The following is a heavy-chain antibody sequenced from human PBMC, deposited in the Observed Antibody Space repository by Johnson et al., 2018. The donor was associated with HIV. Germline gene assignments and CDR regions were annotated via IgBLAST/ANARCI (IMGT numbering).Heavy chain of an antibody. Sequence: VQLVESGGGVVQPGRSLRLSCAASGFTFSNYAMHWVRQAPGKVLEWVAVIWYDGSNKYYADSVKGRFTISRDNSKNTLYLQMNSLRAEDTAVYYCAKGGSGVAVAFDIWGQGTMVTVSS. V-gene: IGHV3-33*06. D-gene: IGHD6-19*01. J-gene: IGHJ3*02. CDR3: AKGGSGVAVAFDI. CDR2: IWYDGSNK. CDR1: GFTFSNYA.